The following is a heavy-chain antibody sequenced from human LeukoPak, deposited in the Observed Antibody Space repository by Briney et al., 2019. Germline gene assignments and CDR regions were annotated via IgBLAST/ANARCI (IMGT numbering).Heavy chain of an antibody. V-gene: IGHV3-30*02. CDR1: GFTFSSYG. CDR2: LRYDGSNK. D-gene: IGHD4-17*01. Sequence: GGSLRLSCAASGFTFSSYGMHWVRQAPGKGLEWVAFLRYDGSNKYYADSVKGRFTISRDNSKNTLYLQMNSLRAEDTAVYYCAKEVGYGENWFDPWGQGTLVTVSS. CDR3: AKEVGYGENWFDP. J-gene: IGHJ5*02.